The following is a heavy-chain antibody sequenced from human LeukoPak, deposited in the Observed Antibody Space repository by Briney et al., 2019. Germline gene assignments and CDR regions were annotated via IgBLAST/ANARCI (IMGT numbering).Heavy chain of an antibody. V-gene: IGHV3-48*04. CDR1: GFTFSSYS. J-gene: IGHJ4*02. D-gene: IGHD6-19*01. Sequence: PGGSLRLSCAASGFTFSSYSMNWVRQAPGKGLEWVSYISGSSSTIYYADSVKGRFTISRDNAKNSLYLQMNSLRAEDTALYYCARVRGIAVAGEIDYWGQGTLVSVSS. CDR3: ARVRGIAVAGEIDY. CDR2: ISGSSSTI.